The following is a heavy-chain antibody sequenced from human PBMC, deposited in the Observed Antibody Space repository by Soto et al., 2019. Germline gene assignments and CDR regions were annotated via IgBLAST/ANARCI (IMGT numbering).Heavy chain of an antibody. CDR2: IDPSDSYT. CDR3: ARQGIAARPPHYYYGMDV. J-gene: IGHJ6*02. CDR1: GYSFTSYW. D-gene: IGHD6-6*01. Sequence: GESLKISCKGSGYSFTSYWISWVRQMPGKGLEWMGRIDPSDSYTNYSPSFQGHVTISADKSISTAYLQWSSLKASDTAMYYCARQGIAARPPHYYYGMDVWGQRTTVTVS. V-gene: IGHV5-10-1*01.